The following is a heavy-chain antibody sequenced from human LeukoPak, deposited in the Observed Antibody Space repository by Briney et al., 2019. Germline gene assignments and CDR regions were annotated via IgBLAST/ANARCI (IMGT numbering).Heavy chain of an antibody. J-gene: IGHJ5*02. CDR3: AKGKGSGWYAWFDP. V-gene: IGHV3-30*02. CDR1: GFTFSSYG. CDR2: IRYDGSNK. Sequence: PGGSLRLSCAASGFTFSSYGMHWVRQAPGKGLEWVAFIRYDGSNKYYADSVKGRFTISRDNSKNTLYLQMNGLRAEDTAVYYCAKGKGSGWYAWFDPWGQGTLVTVSS. D-gene: IGHD6-19*01.